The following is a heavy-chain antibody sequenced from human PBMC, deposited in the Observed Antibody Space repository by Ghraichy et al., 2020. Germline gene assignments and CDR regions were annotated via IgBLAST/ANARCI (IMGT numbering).Heavy chain of an antibody. CDR3: ARRGYDNFGYYVDF. CDR1: GFTFSNFA. V-gene: IGHV3-33*01. D-gene: IGHD3-22*01. Sequence: GSLRLSCAASGFTFSNFAIHWVRQAPGKGLEWVAIIWYDGRKEYYADSVKGRFTISGDNYKNTLYLQMNSLRAEDTAVYYCARRGYDNFGYYVDFWGQGTLVTVSS. J-gene: IGHJ4*02. CDR2: IWYDGRKE.